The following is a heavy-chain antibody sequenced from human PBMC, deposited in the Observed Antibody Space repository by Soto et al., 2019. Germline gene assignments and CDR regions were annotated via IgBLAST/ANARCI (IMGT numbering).Heavy chain of an antibody. D-gene: IGHD3-10*01. CDR1: GFRFSDYG. J-gene: IGHJ6*02. Sequence: QVQLVESGGGVVQPGRSLRLSCVTSGFRFSDYGMHWVRHAPGKGLEWVAVILFDGTGELYVDSVKVRFTISRDISKNTMYLQMNSLRVEDTAVYYCARDYTHGSGRTYGYYGMDVWGQGTTVSVSS. CDR3: ARDYTHGSGRTYGYYGMDV. V-gene: IGHV3-33*01. CDR2: ILFDGTGE.